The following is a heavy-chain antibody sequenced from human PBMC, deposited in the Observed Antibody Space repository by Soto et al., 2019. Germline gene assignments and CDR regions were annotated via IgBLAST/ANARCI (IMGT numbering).Heavy chain of an antibody. V-gene: IGHV3-74*01. Sequence: EVQLVESGGGLVQPGGSLRLSCAASGFTFTNYWMHWVRQVPGKGPEWVSRIKSDETTTDYADSEKGRFTISRDNAKNTVYLQMSSLRAEDTAVYYCARGLYLAYGQDYWGQGMLVTVSP. D-gene: IGHD4-17*01. CDR1: GFTFTNYW. CDR3: ARGLYLAYGQDY. CDR2: IKSDETTT. J-gene: IGHJ4*02.